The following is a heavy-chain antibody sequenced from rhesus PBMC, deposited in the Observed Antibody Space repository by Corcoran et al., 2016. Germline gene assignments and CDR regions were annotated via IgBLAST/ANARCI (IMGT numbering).Heavy chain of an antibody. D-gene: IGHD1-26*01. CDR2: IDGTIAGT. CDR1: GGSISGYY. Sequence: QLQLQESGPGLVKPSETLSLTCAVSGGSISGYYWSWIRQPPGKGLEWIGNIDGTIAGTNYNPSLKSRVPISTDTSKNQFSLKLSSVTAADTAVYYCARRYNWNYGFDYWGQGVLVTVSS. CDR3: ARRYNWNYGFDY. V-gene: IGHV4-81*01. J-gene: IGHJ4*01.